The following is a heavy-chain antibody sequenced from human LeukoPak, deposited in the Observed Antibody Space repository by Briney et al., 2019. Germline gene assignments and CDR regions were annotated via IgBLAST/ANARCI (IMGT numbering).Heavy chain of an antibody. V-gene: IGHV3-48*01. CDR1: GFTFSSYS. Sequence: GGSLRLSCAASGFTFSSYSMNWVRQAPGKGLEWVSYISSSSSTIYYADSVKGRFTISRDNAKNSLYLQMNSLRAEDTAVYYCARDGSAGGPDAFDIWGQGTMVTVSS. J-gene: IGHJ3*02. CDR3: ARDGSAGGPDAFDI. CDR2: ISSSSSTI. D-gene: IGHD1-26*01.